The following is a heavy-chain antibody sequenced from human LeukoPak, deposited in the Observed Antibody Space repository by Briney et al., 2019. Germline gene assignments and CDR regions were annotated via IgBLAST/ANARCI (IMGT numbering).Heavy chain of an antibody. CDR3: ARDPAGSTSCFDP. J-gene: IGHJ5*02. D-gene: IGHD2-2*01. CDR2: IHPNSGGT. V-gene: IGHV1-2*02. CDR1: GYTLTSYD. Sequence: ASVKVSCRASGYTLTSYDINWVRQATGQGLEWMGWIHPNSGGTNYAQNFQGRVTMTRDTSISTAYMELSSLRSDDTAVYYCARDPAGSTSCFDPWGQGTLVTVSS.